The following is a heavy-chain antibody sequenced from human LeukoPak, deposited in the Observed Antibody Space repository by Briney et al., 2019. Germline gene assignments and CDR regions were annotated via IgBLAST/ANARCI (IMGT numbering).Heavy chain of an antibody. CDR3: ASARAGYFDWLLNY. CDR2: ISAYNGNT. CDR1: GYTFTSYG. D-gene: IGHD3-9*01. J-gene: IGHJ4*02. V-gene: IGHV1-18*01. Sequence: ASVKVSCKASGYTFTSYGISWVRQAPGQGLEWMGWISAYNGNTNYAQKLQGRVTMTTDTSTSTAYMELRSLRSNDTAVYYCASARAGYFDWLLNYWGQGTLVTVSS.